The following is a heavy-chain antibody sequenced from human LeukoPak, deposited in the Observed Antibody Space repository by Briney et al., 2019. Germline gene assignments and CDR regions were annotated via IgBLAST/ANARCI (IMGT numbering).Heavy chain of an antibody. D-gene: IGHD1-26*01. Sequence: PSETLSLTCTVSGGSISSSSYYWGWVRQAPGKGLEWVASIRYDGSNKCYADSVKGRFTISRDNSKNTLYLQMNSLRAEDTAVYYCAKKTIVGATVDAFDIWGQGTMVTVSS. CDR3: AKKTIVGATVDAFDI. CDR1: GGSISSSSYY. CDR2: IRYDGSNK. V-gene: IGHV3-30*02. J-gene: IGHJ3*02.